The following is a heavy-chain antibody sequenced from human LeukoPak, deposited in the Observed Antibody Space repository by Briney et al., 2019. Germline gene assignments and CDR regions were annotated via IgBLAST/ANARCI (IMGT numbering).Heavy chain of an antibody. CDR2: IYYSGST. D-gene: IGHD6-13*01. V-gene: IGHV4-61*01. J-gene: IGHJ6*02. CDR1: GGSVSSGSYY. Sequence: SETLSLTCTVSGGSVSSGSYYWSWIRQPPGKGLEWIGYIYYSGSTNYNPSLKSRVTISVDTSKNQFSLKLSSVTAADTAVYYCARVSYSSSWYYYYGMDVWGRGTTVTVSS. CDR3: ARVSYSSSWYYYYGMDV.